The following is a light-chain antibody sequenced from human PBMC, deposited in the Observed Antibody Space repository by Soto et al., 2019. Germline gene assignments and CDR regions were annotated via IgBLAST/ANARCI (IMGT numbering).Light chain of an antibody. V-gene: IGKV1-5*03. Sequence: DIQMTQSPSTLSASVGDSVTITCRASQSIDSWLAWYQQKSGKAPKLLIYTTSILESGVPSRFSGRGSGTEFPLNLSGLEPDDFAIYYWQQYHTWWTFGQGTKVDIK. CDR3: QQYHTWWT. CDR2: TTS. CDR1: QSIDSW. J-gene: IGKJ1*01.